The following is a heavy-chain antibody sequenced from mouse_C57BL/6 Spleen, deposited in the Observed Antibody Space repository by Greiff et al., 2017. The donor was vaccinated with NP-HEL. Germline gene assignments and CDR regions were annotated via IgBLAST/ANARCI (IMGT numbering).Heavy chain of an antibody. D-gene: IGHD1-3*01. CDR2: IHPNSGST. V-gene: IGHV1-64*01. CDR1: GYTFTSYW. CDR3: ASPDDGEWNWYFDV. J-gene: IGHJ1*03. Sequence: QVQLQQPGAELVKPGASVKLSCKASGYTFTSYWMHWVKQRPGQGLEWIGMIHPNSGSTNYNEKFKSKAPLTVDKSSSTGYMQLSSLTSEDSAVYDCASPDDGEWNWYFDVWGTGTTVTVSS.